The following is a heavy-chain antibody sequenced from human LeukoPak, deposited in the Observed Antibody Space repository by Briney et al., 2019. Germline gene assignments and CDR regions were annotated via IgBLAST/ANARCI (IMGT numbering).Heavy chain of an antibody. CDR2: IYYSGST. J-gene: IGHJ4*02. Sequence: PSETLSLTCTVSGGSISSYYWSWIRQHPGKGLEWIGCIYYSGSTYYNPSLKSRVTISVDTSKNQFSLKLSSVTAADAAVYYCARGDFWSGYSDYWGQGTLVTVSS. CDR3: ARGDFWSGYSDY. V-gene: IGHV4-59*06. CDR1: GGSISSYY. D-gene: IGHD3-3*01.